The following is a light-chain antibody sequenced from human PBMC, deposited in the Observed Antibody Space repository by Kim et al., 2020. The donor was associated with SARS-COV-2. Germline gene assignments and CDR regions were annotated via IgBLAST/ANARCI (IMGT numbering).Light chain of an antibody. J-gene: IGKJ2*01. CDR1: QEISIY. Sequence: DIQMTQSPSTLSASVGDRITVTCRASQEISIYLAWYQQKPVKAPNLLIYRTSTLESGVPPRFSGSGSGTEFTLTISSLHPDDFATYYCQQYNTYPYAFGQGTKLEI. CDR3: QQYNTYPYA. V-gene: IGKV1-5*03. CDR2: RTS.